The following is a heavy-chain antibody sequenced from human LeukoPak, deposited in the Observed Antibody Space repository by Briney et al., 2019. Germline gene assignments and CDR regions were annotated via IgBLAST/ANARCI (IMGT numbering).Heavy chain of an antibody. CDR2: ISGSGGAT. CDR1: GYSFSSYA. CDR3: AKDGYCSSTSCYPAPY. Sequence: GESLKISCKGSGYSFSSYAMSWVRQAPGKGLEWVSAISGSGGATYYADSVKGRFTISRDNSKNTLYLQMNSLRAEDTAVYYCAKDGYCSSTSCYPAPYWGQGTLVTVSS. V-gene: IGHV3-23*01. J-gene: IGHJ4*02. D-gene: IGHD2-2*01.